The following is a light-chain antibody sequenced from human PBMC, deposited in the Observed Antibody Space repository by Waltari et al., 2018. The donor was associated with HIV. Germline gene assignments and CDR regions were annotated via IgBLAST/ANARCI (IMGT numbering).Light chain of an antibody. CDR2: QDG. Sequence: SYELTQPPSVSVSPGQTASITCSGDKLGDKYACWYQQKPGQSPVLVIYQDGKRPSGIPGRFSGSNSWNTATLTISGTQAMDEADYYCQAWDSNTAVVFGGGTKLTVL. CDR3: QAWDSNTAVV. CDR1: KLGDKY. V-gene: IGLV3-1*01. J-gene: IGLJ2*01.